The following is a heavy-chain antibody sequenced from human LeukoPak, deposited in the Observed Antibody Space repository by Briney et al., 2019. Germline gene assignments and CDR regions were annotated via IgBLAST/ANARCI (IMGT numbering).Heavy chain of an antibody. CDR1: GYTFTSYG. CDR2: ISAYNGNT. D-gene: IGHD2-21*02. Sequence: ASVKVSCKASGYTFTSYGISWVRQAPGQELEWMGWISAYNGNTNYAQKLQGRVTMTTDTSTNTAYMELRSLRSDDTAVYYCARVSSKVTSAVWFDPWGQGTLVTVSS. J-gene: IGHJ5*02. CDR3: ARVSSKVTSAVWFDP. V-gene: IGHV1-18*01.